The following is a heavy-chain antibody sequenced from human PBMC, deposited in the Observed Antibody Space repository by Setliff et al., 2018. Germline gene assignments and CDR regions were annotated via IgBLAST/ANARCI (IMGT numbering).Heavy chain of an antibody. J-gene: IGHJ4*02. D-gene: IGHD3-10*01. Sequence: SETLSLTCTVSGASISSYYWGWIRQPPGKGLEWIGTLSYNGNAYYTPSLKSRVTISIDTSKNQFSLKLSSVTAADTAVYYCARHTIAMSTIISYFDYWGQGTLVTVSS. V-gene: IGHV4-39*01. CDR3: ARHTIAMSTIISYFDY. CDR2: LSYNGNA. CDR1: GASISSYY.